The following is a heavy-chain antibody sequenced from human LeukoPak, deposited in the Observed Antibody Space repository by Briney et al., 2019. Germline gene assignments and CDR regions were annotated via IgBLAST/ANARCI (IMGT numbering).Heavy chain of an antibody. CDR3: ARSGQYYDFWSGRFGYMDV. CDR1: GGTFSSYA. CDR2: IIPIFGTA. J-gene: IGHJ6*03. V-gene: IGHV1-69*05. D-gene: IGHD3-3*01. Sequence: SVKVSCKXSGGTFSSYAISWVRQAPGQGLEGMGRIIPIFGTANYAQKFQGRVTITTDESTSTAYMELSSLRSEDTAVYYCARSGQYYDFWSGRFGYMDVWGKGTTVTVSS.